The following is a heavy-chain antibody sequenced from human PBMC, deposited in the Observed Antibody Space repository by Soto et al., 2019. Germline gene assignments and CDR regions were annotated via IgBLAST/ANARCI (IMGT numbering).Heavy chain of an antibody. CDR1: GFTFSTYS. V-gene: IGHV3-21*01. CDR3: ARDFAL. D-gene: IGHD3-3*01. CDR2: ISGSSSHI. Sequence: GGSLRLSCAASGFTFSTYSMNWVRQAPGKGLEWVSSISGSSSHIYYADAVKGRSTISRDNAENSLYLQMNSLRAEDTAVYFCARDFALWGQGTLVTVSS. J-gene: IGHJ4*02.